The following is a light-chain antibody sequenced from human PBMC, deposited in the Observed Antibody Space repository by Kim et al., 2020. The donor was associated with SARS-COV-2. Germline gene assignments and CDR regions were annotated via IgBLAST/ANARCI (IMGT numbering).Light chain of an antibody. Sequence: DIQMTQSPSSLSASIGDRVTVTCQASQDINSYLNWYQQKPGEAPKVLIHDATSLQPGVPSRFSGSGSGTHFTLTIRSLQPEDIAIYYCQQYDGLPLTFGPGTKVDIK. CDR1: QDINSY. J-gene: IGKJ3*01. V-gene: IGKV1-33*01. CDR2: DAT. CDR3: QQYDGLPLT.